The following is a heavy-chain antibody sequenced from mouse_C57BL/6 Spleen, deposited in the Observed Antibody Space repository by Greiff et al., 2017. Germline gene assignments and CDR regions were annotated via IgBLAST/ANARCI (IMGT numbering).Heavy chain of an antibody. Sequence: VQLKESGPELVKPGASVKISCKASGYSFTDYNMNWVKQSNGKSLEWIGVINPNHGTTSYNQKFKGKATLTLDQSSSQAYMQLNSLTSEDSAVYYCARYYYEYDVDAMDYWGQGTSVTVAS. J-gene: IGHJ4*01. CDR3: ARYYYEYDVDAMDY. CDR1: GYSFTDYN. CDR2: INPNHGTT. D-gene: IGHD2-4*01. V-gene: IGHV1-39*01.